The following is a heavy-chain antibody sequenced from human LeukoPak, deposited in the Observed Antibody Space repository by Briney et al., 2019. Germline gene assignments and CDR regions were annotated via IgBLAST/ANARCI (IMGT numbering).Heavy chain of an antibody. CDR3: AREGSGIAVAGNGFDP. CDR2: IYYSGST. J-gene: IGHJ5*02. CDR1: GGSISSGDYY. Sequence: PSETLSLTCTVSGGSISSGDYYWSWIRQPPGKGLEWIGYIYYSGSTYYNPSLKSRVTISVDTSKNQFSLKLSSVTAADTAVYYCAREGSGIAVAGNGFDPRGQGTLVTVSS. V-gene: IGHV4-30-4*01. D-gene: IGHD6-19*01.